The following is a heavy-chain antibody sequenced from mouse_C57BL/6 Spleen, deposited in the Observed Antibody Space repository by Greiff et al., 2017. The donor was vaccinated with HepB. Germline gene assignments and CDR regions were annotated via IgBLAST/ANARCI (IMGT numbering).Heavy chain of an antibody. CDR2: ISDGGSYT. V-gene: IGHV5-4*01. Sequence: DVMLVESGGGLVKPGGSLKLSCAASGFTFGSYAMSWVRQTPEKRLEWVATISDGGSYTYYPDNVKGRFTISRDNAKNNLYLQMSHLKSEDTAMYYCAREGYFDVWGTGTTVTVSS. J-gene: IGHJ1*03. CDR3: AREGYFDV. CDR1: GFTFGSYA.